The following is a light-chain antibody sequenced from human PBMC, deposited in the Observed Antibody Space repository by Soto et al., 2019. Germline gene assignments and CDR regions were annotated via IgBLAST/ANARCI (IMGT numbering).Light chain of an antibody. J-gene: IGKJ3*01. CDR2: AAS. Sequence: DIQMTQSPSSLSASVGERVTISCRASQSINTYLNWFQQKPGKAPKLLIYAASTLPSGVPSRFSGSGSGTDFTLTISSLQREDFVTYYCQQSFSGLGTFGPGTKVDMK. V-gene: IGKV1-39*01. CDR3: QQSFSGLGT. CDR1: QSINTY.